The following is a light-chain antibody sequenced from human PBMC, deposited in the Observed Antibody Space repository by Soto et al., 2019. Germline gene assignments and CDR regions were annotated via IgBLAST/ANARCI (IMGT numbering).Light chain of an antibody. CDR1: QSIGPW. Sequence: DFQMTQSPSTLSASVGDRVTITCRASQSIGPWLAWYHQKPGKAPKLLVYKASSLESGLPSRFSGSGSGTEFTLTISSLQPDDLATYDCQQYHSYPLTFGGGTMVEIK. CDR2: KAS. J-gene: IGKJ4*01. V-gene: IGKV1-5*03. CDR3: QQYHSYPLT.